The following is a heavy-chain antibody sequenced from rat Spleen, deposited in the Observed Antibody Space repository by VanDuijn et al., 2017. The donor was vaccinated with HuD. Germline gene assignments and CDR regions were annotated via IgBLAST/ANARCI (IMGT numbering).Heavy chain of an antibody. CDR3: ARALTEGLDY. Sequence: EVQLQESGPGLVKPSQSLSLTCSVTFYSITSSYRWSWIREFPGNKLEWMGYINSAGSTNYNPSLKSRSSITRDTSKNQFFLQVNSVTTEETATYYCARALTEGLDYWGQGVMVTVSS. D-gene: IGHD1-11*01. CDR1: FYSITSSYR. V-gene: IGHV3-3*01. J-gene: IGHJ2*01. CDR2: INSAGST.